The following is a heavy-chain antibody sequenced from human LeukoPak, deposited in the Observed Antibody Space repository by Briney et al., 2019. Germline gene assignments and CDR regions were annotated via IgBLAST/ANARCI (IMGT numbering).Heavy chain of an antibody. CDR1: GFTFSSYG. J-gene: IGHJ4*02. CDR3: ARTSSIAARYFDY. D-gene: IGHD6-6*01. Sequence: GRSLRLSCAASGFTFSSYGMHWVRQAPGKGLEWVAVISYDGSNKYYADSVKGRFTISRDNSKNTLYLQMNSLRAEDTAVYYCARTSSIAARYFDYWGQGTLVTVSS. V-gene: IGHV3-30*03. CDR2: ISYDGSNK.